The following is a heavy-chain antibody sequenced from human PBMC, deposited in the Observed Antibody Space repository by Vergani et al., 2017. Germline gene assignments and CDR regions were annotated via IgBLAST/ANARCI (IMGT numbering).Heavy chain of an antibody. CDR3: ARALISXDAISDYYYGLDV. CDR1: GGTFSSFT. V-gene: IGHV1-69*12. Sequence: QVQLVQSGAEVKRPGSAVKVSCKASGGTFSSFTISWVRQAPGQGLEWMGGIIPMFRTPTYAQKFQGRVTISADESTTTAFMALSSVRSDDTAVYYCARALISXDAISDYYYGLDVWGQGTTVTVYS. D-gene: IGHD2-8*01. CDR2: IIPMFRTP. J-gene: IGHJ6*02.